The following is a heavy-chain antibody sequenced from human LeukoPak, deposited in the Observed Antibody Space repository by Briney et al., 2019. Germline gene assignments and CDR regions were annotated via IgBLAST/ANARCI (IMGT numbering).Heavy chain of an antibody. CDR3: ARYKNRPVTTLFDY. Sequence: PGGSLRLSCAASGFTFSRYGMHWVRQAPGKGLEWVAFIRYDGSNKYYADSVKGRFTISRDNSKNTLYLQMNSLRAEHTAVYYCARYKNRPVTTLFDYWGQGTLVTVSS. V-gene: IGHV3-30*02. D-gene: IGHD2/OR15-2a*01. CDR1: GFTFSRYG. CDR2: IRYDGSNK. J-gene: IGHJ4*02.